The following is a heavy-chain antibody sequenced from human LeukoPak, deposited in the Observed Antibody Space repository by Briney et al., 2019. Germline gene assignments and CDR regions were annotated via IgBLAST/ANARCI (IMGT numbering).Heavy chain of an antibody. Sequence: PGGSLRLSCTASGFTFSAYAINWVRQAPGKALEWVSCISSDSNYIYYADSVKGRFTISRDNAKNSLYLQMNSLRAEDTAVYYCARRAVVPARTIDYWGQGTLVTVSS. D-gene: IGHD2-2*01. J-gene: IGHJ4*02. CDR2: ISSDSNYI. V-gene: IGHV3-21*01. CDR3: ARRAVVPARTIDY. CDR1: GFTFSAYA.